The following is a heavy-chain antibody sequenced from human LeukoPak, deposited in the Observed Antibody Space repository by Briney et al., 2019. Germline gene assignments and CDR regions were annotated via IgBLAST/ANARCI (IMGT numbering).Heavy chain of an antibody. J-gene: IGHJ6*03. V-gene: IGHV3-21*01. CDR1: GFTFSSYS. D-gene: IGHD6-13*01. CDR2: ISSSSSYI. CDR3: ARDSSSPYYYYYYMDV. Sequence: PGGSLRLSCAASGFTFSSYSMNWVRQAPGKGLEWVSSISSSSSYIYYADSVKGRFTISRDNAKNSLYLQMNSLRAEDTAVYHCARDSSSPYYYYYYMDVWGKGTTVTVSS.